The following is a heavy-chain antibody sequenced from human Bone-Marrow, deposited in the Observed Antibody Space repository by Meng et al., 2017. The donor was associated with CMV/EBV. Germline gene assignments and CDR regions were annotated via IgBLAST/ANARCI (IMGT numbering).Heavy chain of an antibody. J-gene: IGHJ5*02. CDR2: IYYSGST. Sequence: SETLSLTCTVSGGSISSYYWGWIRQPPGKGLEWIGSIYYSGSTYYNPSIKSRVTISVDTSKNQFSLKLSSVTAADTAVYYCARPVGYQLSYNWFDPWGQGTLVTFSS. V-gene: IGHV4-39*01. D-gene: IGHD2-2*01. CDR3: ARPVGYQLSYNWFDP. CDR1: GGSISSYY.